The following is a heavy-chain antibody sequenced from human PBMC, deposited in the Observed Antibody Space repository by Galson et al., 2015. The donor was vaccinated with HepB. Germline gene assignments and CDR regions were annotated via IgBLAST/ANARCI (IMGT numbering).Heavy chain of an antibody. CDR2: ILYDGSNK. Sequence: SLRLSCAASGFTFNNYDMHWVRQAPGKGLEWVAVILYDGSNKYYADSVKGRFTISRDTSKNTPYLQMDSLRPEDTAIYYCARAGAGTYYLTGDYWGQGTLVTVSS. CDR1: GFTFNNYD. J-gene: IGHJ4*02. V-gene: IGHV3-30-3*01. D-gene: IGHD1-26*01. CDR3: ARAGAGTYYLTGDY.